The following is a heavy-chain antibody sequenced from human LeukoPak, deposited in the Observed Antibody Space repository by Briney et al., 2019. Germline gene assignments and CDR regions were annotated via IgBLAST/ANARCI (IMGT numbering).Heavy chain of an antibody. D-gene: IGHD6-13*01. Sequence: SETLSLTCTVSGGSISSSSYYWGWIRQPPGKGLEWIGSIYYSGSTYYNPSLKSRVTISVDTSKNQFSLKLSSVTAADTAVYYCARHFAPAAGGQSPRRPFDYWGQGTLVTVSS. J-gene: IGHJ4*02. CDR1: GGSISSSSYY. CDR3: ARHFAPAAGGQSPRRPFDY. V-gene: IGHV4-39*07. CDR2: IYYSGST.